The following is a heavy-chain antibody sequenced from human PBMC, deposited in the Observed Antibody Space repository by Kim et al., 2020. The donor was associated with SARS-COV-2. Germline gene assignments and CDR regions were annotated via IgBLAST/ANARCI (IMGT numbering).Heavy chain of an antibody. J-gene: IGHJ5*02. V-gene: IGHV4-34*01. Sequence: SETLSLTCAVYGGSFSDYYWTWIRQPPGKGLEWIGEINHSGNTNYNPSLKSRVTISVDTSKNQFSLKLSSVTAADTAVYYCARYEFQLPQWFDPWGQGTLVTVSS. CDR3: ARYEFQLPQWFDP. CDR1: GGSFSDYY. CDR2: INHSGNT. D-gene: IGHD2-2*01.